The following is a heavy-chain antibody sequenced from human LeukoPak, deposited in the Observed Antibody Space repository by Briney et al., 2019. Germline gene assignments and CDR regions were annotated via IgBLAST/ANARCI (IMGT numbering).Heavy chain of an antibody. CDR2: ISYDGNNE. Sequence: QPGGSLRLSCSASGFAFSSYAMHWVRQAPGRGLEWVAVISYDGNNEYYTDSVKGRFTISRDNSKNTLYLQMNSLRTEDTAVYYCARDNWGFDYWGQGTLVTVSS. CDR3: ARDNWGFDY. CDR1: GFAFSSYA. D-gene: IGHD7-27*01. V-gene: IGHV3-30-3*01. J-gene: IGHJ4*02.